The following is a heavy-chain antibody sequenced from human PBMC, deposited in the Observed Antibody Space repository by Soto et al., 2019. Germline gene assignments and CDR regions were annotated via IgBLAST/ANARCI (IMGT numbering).Heavy chain of an antibody. D-gene: IGHD2-2*02. CDR1: GYTFTGYY. CDR2: INPNSGGT. V-gene: IGHV1-2*02. CDR3: ARSYCSSTSCYRWFDP. J-gene: IGHJ5*02. Sequence: AASVKVSCKASGYTFTGYYMHWVRQAPGQGLEWMGWINPNSGGTNYAQKFQGRVTMTRDTSISTAYMELSRLRSDDTAVDYCARSYCSSTSCYRWFDPWGQGTLVIVSS.